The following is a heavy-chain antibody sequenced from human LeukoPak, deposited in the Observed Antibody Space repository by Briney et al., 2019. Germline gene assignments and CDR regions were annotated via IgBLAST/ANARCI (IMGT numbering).Heavy chain of an antibody. Sequence: GGSLRLSCAASGFTFSSYSMTWVRQAPGKGLEWVSYISSSSSTIYYADSGKGRFTISRDNAKNSLYLQMNSLRDEDTAVYYCARDLRVVVGATYPYFDYWGQGTLVTVSS. D-gene: IGHD1-26*01. J-gene: IGHJ4*02. V-gene: IGHV3-48*02. CDR1: GFTFSSYS. CDR3: ARDLRVVVGATYPYFDY. CDR2: ISSSSSTI.